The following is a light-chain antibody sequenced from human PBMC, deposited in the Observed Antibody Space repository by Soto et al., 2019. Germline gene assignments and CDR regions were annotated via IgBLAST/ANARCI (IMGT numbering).Light chain of an antibody. CDR2: EVN. J-gene: IGLJ2*01. Sequence: QSALTQPASVSGSPGQSVTISCTGTSSDVGGYNYVSWYQQHPGKAPTLMIYEVNYRPSGVSDRFSGSKSGNTASLTISGLQAEDEADYYCSSYTNSTTLVVFGGGTQLTGL. V-gene: IGLV2-14*01. CDR1: SSDVGGYNY. CDR3: SSYTNSTTLVV.